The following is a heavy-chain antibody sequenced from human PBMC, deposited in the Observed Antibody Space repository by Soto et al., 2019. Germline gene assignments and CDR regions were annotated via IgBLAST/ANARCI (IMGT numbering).Heavy chain of an antibody. CDR1: GGAFSSGGFA. CDR3: ARGLRSPAASLPGVLDP. CDR2: IYHTGTT. Sequence: QVQLQEAGSRLVKTSETLSLTCTVSGGAFSSGGFAWTWIRQPPKKGLEWIGYIYHTGTTSYNPSRRSRVTISVDRSRHQFSLKLTSVTAADTAMYYCARGLRSPAASLPGVLDPWGQGTLVTVSS. D-gene: IGHD2-2*01. J-gene: IGHJ5*02. V-gene: IGHV4-30-2*01.